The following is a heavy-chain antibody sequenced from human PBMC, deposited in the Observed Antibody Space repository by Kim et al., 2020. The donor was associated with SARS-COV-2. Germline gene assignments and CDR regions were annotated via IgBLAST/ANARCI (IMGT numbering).Heavy chain of an antibody. CDR1: GFTFSNAW. CDR3: TLQGRPYSGYDYGLN. CDR2: IKSKTDGGTT. V-gene: IGHV3-15*01. Sequence: GGSLRLSCAASGFTFSNAWMSWVRQAPGKGLEWVGRIKSKTDGGTTDYAAPVKGRFTISRDDSKNTLYLQMNSLKTEDTAVYYCTLQGRPYSGYDYGLNWGQGTLVTVSS. J-gene: IGHJ4*02. D-gene: IGHD5-12*01.